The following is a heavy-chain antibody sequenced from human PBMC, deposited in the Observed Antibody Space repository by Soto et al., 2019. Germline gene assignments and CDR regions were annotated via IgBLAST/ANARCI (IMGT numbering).Heavy chain of an antibody. CDR3: AKEVAPIGTPCFDC. Sequence: EVQLMESGGGLVQPGGSLRLSCAASGFTFVNYAMSWVRQAPGKGLEWVSGISGSDYSTYYADSVKGRFTISRDNSKNALYLQMYSLRAEDTVVYYCAKEVAPIGTPCFDCWGQGTLVTVSS. CDR2: ISGSDYST. V-gene: IGHV3-23*01. J-gene: IGHJ4*02. CDR1: GFTFVNYA. D-gene: IGHD6-13*01.